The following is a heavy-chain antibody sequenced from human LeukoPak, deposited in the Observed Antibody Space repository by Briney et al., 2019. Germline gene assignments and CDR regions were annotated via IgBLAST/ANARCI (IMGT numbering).Heavy chain of an antibody. CDR1: RYTLTCYY. D-gene: IGHD3-10*01. CDR3: ARAESPGDAFDI. J-gene: IGHJ3*02. CDR2: INPSGGSS. Sequence: ASVTVSSQASRYTLTCYYMHWVRQATGQGLEWMGIINPSGGSSSYAQKFQGRVAMTRDTSTSTVYMELSSLRSEDTAVYYCARAESPGDAFDIWGQGTMVTVSS. V-gene: IGHV1-46*03.